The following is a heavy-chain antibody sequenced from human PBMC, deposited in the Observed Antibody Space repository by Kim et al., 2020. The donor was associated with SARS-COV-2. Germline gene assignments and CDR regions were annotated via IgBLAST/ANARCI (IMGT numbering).Heavy chain of an antibody. Sequence: SQTLSLTCTVSGGSISSSSYYWGWIRQPPGKGLEWIGSIYYSGSTYYNPSLKSRVTISVDTSKNQFSLKLSSVTAADTAVYYCARPVSGLQQQLGAFDIWGQGTMVTVSS. CDR1: GGSISSSSYY. V-gene: IGHV4-39*01. CDR3: ARPVSGLQQQLGAFDI. D-gene: IGHD6-13*01. CDR2: IYYSGST. J-gene: IGHJ3*02.